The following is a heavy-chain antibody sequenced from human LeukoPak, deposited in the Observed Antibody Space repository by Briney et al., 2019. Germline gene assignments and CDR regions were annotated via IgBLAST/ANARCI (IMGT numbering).Heavy chain of an antibody. Sequence: ASVKVSCKASGYTFTDYYIHWVRQAPGQGLEWMGWINPNSGGTNYTQKFQGRITMTRDTSISTAYLELNRLTSDDTAVYYCARVLARYGNLDYWGQGILVTVSS. V-gene: IGHV1-2*02. J-gene: IGHJ4*02. CDR3: ARVLARYGNLDY. CDR1: GYTFTDYY. CDR2: INPNSGGT. D-gene: IGHD1-14*01.